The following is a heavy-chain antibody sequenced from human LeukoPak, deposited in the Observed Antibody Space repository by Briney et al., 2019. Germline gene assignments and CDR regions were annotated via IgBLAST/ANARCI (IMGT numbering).Heavy chain of an antibody. CDR3: ARDLNSGSSPRYYYYYYMDV. D-gene: IGHD1-26*01. CDR2: IYTSGST. CDR1: GGSISSYY. V-gene: IGHV4-4*07. Sequence: PSETLSLTCTVSGGSISSYYWSWIRQPAGKGLEWIGRIYTSGSTNYNPSLKSRVTMSVDTSKNQFPLKLSSVTAADTAVYYCARDLNSGSSPRYYYYYYMDVWGKGTTVTVSS. J-gene: IGHJ6*03.